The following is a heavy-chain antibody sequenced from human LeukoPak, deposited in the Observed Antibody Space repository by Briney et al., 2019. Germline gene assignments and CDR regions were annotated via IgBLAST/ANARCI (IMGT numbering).Heavy chain of an antibody. J-gene: IGHJ4*02. CDR3: AIGVVITTAFDN. CDR2: ESSDANIE. V-gene: IGHV3-30*03. D-gene: IGHD3-22*01. CDR1: GFTFTKYG. Sequence: GGSLRLSCVASGFTFTKYGVHWVRRAPGKGLEWVAGESSDANIEKYADSVKGRFTISRDNAKNTLYLEMNSLRAEDMAVYYCAIGVVITTAFDNWGQGTLVTVSS.